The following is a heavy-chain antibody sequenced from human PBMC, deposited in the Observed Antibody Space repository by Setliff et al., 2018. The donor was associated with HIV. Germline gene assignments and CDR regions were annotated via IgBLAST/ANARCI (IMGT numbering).Heavy chain of an antibody. CDR2: IYTDENT. Sequence: SETLSLTCIVSGGSINSYYWSWIRQPAGKGLEWIGRIYTDENTNYNPSLKSRVTMSVDTSKNQFSLTLNSVTAADTAVYYCARQTATGTSATFDSWGQGSLVTVSS. V-gene: IGHV4-4*07. D-gene: IGHD2-21*02. CDR1: GGSINSYY. J-gene: IGHJ4*02. CDR3: ARQTATGTSATFDS.